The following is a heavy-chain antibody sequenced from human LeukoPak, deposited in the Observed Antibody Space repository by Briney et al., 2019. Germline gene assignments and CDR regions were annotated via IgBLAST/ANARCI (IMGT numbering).Heavy chain of an antibody. CDR3: AREDYDYVWGTSWGAFDI. V-gene: IGHV3-21*01. CDR1: GFTFSSYS. CDR2: ISSSSSYI. J-gene: IGHJ3*02. D-gene: IGHD3-16*01. Sequence: PGGSLRLSCAASGFTFSSYSMNWVRQAPGKGLEWVSSISSSSSYIYYADSVKGRFTISRDNAKNSLYLQMNSLRAEDTAVYYCAREDYDYVWGTSWGAFDIWGQGTMVTVSS.